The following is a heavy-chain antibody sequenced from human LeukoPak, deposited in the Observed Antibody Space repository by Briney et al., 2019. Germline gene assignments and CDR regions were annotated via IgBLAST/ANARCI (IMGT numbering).Heavy chain of an antibody. CDR3: ARAGDYYDSSGSGWFDP. CDR1: GGSISSGGCY. J-gene: IGHJ5*02. D-gene: IGHD3-22*01. V-gene: IGHV4-31*03. CDR2: IYYSGST. Sequence: SQTLSLTCTVSGGSISSGGCYWSWIRQHPGKGLEWIGYIYYSGSTYYNPSLKSRVTISVDTSKNQFSLKLSSVTAADTAVYYCARAGDYYDSSGSGWFDPWGQGTLVTVSS.